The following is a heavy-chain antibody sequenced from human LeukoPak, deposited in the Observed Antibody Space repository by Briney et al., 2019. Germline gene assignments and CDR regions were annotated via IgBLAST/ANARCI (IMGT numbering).Heavy chain of an antibody. Sequence: GGSLRLSCAASGFTFNGYNMNWVRQAPGKGLEWISYITSSSSSNSYADSVKGRFSISRDNAKNSLYMQVNSLRAEDTAVYYCARGGYSSSWYHDSWGQGTLVTVSS. D-gene: IGHD6-13*01. J-gene: IGHJ4*02. V-gene: IGHV3-21*05. CDR2: ITSSSSSN. CDR3: ARGGYSSSWYHDS. CDR1: GFTFNGYN.